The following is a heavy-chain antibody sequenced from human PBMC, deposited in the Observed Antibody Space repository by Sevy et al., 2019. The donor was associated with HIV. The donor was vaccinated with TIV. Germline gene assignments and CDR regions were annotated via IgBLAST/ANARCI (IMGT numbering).Heavy chain of an antibody. CDR2: IKQDGSEK. CDR3: ARDYMITFGGVIVSHSDAFDI. D-gene: IGHD3-16*02. CDR1: GFTFSSYW. V-gene: IGHV3-7*03. Sequence: GGSLRLSCAASGFTFSSYWMSRVRQAPGKGLEWVANIKQDGSEKYYVDSVKGRFTISRDNAKNSLYLQMNSLRAEDTAVYYCARDYMITFGGVIVSHSDAFDIWGQGTMVTVSS. J-gene: IGHJ3*02.